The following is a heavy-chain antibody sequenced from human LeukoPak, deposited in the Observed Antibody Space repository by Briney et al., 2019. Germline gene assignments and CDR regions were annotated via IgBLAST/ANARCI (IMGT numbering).Heavy chain of an antibody. CDR3: ASEVPASIDYFQH. CDR1: GGSISTYF. V-gene: IGHV4-4*07. J-gene: IGHJ1*01. CDR2: IYTSGST. D-gene: IGHD2-2*02. Sequence: PSETLSLTCTVSGGSISTYFWSWIRQPAGKGLEWIGRIYTSGSTNYSPSLKSRVTMSVDTSRNQFSLRLSSVTAADTAVYYCASEVPASIDYFQHWGQGTLVTVSS.